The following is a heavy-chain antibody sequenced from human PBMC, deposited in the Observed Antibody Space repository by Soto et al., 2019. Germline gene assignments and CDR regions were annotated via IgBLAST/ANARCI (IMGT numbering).Heavy chain of an antibody. CDR1: GGSISSYY. J-gene: IGHJ4*02. CDR3: ARDRTAVAGFDC. V-gene: IGHV4-59*01. D-gene: IGHD6-19*01. Sequence: SETLSLTCTVSGGSISSYYWSWIRQPPGKGLEWIGYIYYSGSTNYNPSLKSRVTISVDTSKNQFSLKLSSVTAADTAVYYCARDRTAVAGFDCWGQGTLVTVSS. CDR2: IYYSGST.